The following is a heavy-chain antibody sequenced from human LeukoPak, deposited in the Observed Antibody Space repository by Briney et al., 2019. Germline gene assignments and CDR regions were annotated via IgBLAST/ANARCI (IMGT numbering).Heavy chain of an antibody. CDR1: GFTFSSYS. CDR3: ARLVGVSPFDF. CDR2: VRGDGNT. D-gene: IGHD3-16*01. J-gene: IGHJ4*02. Sequence: PGGSLRPSCAASGFTFSSYSMYWVRQTPRKGLEWVSEVRGDGNTYYADSVKGRFAISRDNSKNTLFLQMHSLRVEDTARYYCARLVGVSPFDFWGRGTLVTVSS. V-gene: IGHV3-23*01.